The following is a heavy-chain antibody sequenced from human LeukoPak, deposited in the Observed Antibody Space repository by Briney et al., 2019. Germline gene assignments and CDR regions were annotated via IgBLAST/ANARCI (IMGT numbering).Heavy chain of an antibody. CDR3: ARDRTGYYYDSSGPMGY. D-gene: IGHD3-22*01. Sequence: ASVKVSCKASGGTFSSYAISWVRQAPGQGLEWMGRIIPILGIANYAQKFQGRVTITADKSTSTAYMKLSSLRSEDTAVYYCARDRTGYYYDSSGPMGYWGQGTLVTVSS. CDR1: GGTFSSYA. V-gene: IGHV1-69*04. CDR2: IIPILGIA. J-gene: IGHJ4*02.